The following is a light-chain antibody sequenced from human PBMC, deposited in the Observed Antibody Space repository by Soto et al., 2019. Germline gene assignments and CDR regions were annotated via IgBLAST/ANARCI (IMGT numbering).Light chain of an antibody. CDR3: LHYGAAPIT. V-gene: IGKV1-5*01. CDR2: DAT. CDR1: QSITRW. J-gene: IGKJ5*01. Sequence: DIQMTQSPSTLSASVGDRVTITCRADQSITRWLAWFQQKPGKAPSLLIYDATNLQPGVPSRFSGSGSGTEFTLTISSLQPDDFALYYCLHYGAAPITFGQGTRLEIK.